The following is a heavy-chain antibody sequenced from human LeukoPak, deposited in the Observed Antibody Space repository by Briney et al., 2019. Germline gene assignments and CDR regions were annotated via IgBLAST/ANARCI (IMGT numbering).Heavy chain of an antibody. D-gene: IGHD6-13*01. CDR3: ARETAGTFHFDF. CDR2: IYPGDSDT. CDR1: GYTFTSYW. V-gene: IGHV5-51*01. J-gene: IGHJ4*02. Sequence: GESLKISCKGSGYTFTSYWIGWVRQMPGKAPEWMGIIYPGDSDTRYSPSFQGQVTISADKSIRTAYLQWSSLKASGTAIYYCARETAGTFHFDFWGQGTLVTVSS.